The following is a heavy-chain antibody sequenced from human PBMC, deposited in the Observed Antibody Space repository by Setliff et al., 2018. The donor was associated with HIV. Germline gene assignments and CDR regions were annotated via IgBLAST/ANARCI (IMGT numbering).Heavy chain of an antibody. CDR3: ASYRKAERWLQLGGNFDY. Sequence: SETLSLTCTVSGGSISSSSYYWGWIRQPPGKGLEWIGSIYYSGSTYYNPSLKSRVTISVDTSKNQFSLKLSSVTAADTAVYYCASYRKAERWLQLGGNFDYWGQGTLVTGSS. CDR1: GGSISSSSYY. CDR2: IYYSGST. D-gene: IGHD5-12*01. J-gene: IGHJ4*02. V-gene: IGHV4-39*01.